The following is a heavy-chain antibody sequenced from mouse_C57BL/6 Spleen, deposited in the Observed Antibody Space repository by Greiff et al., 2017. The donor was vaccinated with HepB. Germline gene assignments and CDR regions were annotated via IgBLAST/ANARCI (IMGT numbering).Heavy chain of an antibody. CDR1: GYAFSSSW. J-gene: IGHJ4*01. Sequence: QVQLQQSGPELVKPGASVKISCKASGYAFSSSWMNWVKQRPGKGLEWIGRIYPGDGDTNYNGKFKGKATLTADKSSSTAYMQLSSLTSEDSAVYFCAKYSTAHYAMDYWGQGTSVTVSS. D-gene: IGHD1-2*01. CDR2: IYPGDGDT. V-gene: IGHV1-82*01. CDR3: AKYSTAHYAMDY.